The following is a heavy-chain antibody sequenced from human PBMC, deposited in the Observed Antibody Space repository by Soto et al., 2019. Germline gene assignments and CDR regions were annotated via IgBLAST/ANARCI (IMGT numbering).Heavy chain of an antibody. V-gene: IGHV1-18*04. J-gene: IGHJ5*02. CDR2: ISAYNGNT. CDR3: ARDKGPYGDYLIWFDP. D-gene: IGHD4-17*01. Sequence: QVQLVQSGAEVKKPGASVKVSCKASGYTFTSYGISWVRQAPGQGLEWMGWISAYNGNTNYAQKLQGRVTMTTDTTTSTAYMELRSLRTDDTAVYYCARDKGPYGDYLIWFDPWGQGTLVTVSS. CDR1: GYTFTSYG.